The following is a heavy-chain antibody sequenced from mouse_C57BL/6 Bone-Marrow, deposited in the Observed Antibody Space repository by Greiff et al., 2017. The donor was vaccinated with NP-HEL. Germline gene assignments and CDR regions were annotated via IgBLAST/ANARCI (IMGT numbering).Heavy chain of an antibody. CDR3: ARDAGDGDWYFDG. Sequence: EVQVVESGGGLVQSGRSLRLSCATSGFTFSDFYMEWVRQAPGKGLEWIAASRNKANDYTTEYSASVKGRFIVSRDTSQSILYLQMNALRAEDTAIYYCARDAGDGDWYFDGWGTGTTVTVSS. J-gene: IGHJ1*03. CDR1: GFTFSDFY. V-gene: IGHV7-1*01. CDR2: SRNKANDYTT.